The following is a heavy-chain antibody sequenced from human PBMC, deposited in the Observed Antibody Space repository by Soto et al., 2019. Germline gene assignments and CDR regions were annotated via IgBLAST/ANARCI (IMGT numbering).Heavy chain of an antibody. D-gene: IGHD1-26*01. Sequence: PLEPRWVTCTVSGGCSSSSSYYWAWIRLPPGKGLEWIGYVNDRWGSHYNPSLKSRVAISLDTSKSQFSLKMTSVTATDTAVYYCVRQGYGALHGLVDVWTQGTTVTVSS. CDR1: GGCSSSSSYY. CDR2: VNDRWGS. V-gene: IGHV4-61*05. CDR3: VRQGYGALHGLVDV. J-gene: IGHJ6*02.